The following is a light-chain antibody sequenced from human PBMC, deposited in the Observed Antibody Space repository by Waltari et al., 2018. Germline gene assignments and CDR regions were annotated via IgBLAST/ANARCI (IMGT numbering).Light chain of an antibody. V-gene: IGKV1-5*03. Sequence: DIQLTQSPSTLSASVGDSVTITCRASQSISNWVAWSQQKPGKAPKLLIYKASNLESGVPSRFSGSGSGTEFTLTISSLQPDDFATYYCQQYDNYWTFGQGTKVEIK. CDR2: KAS. CDR3: QQYDNYWT. CDR1: QSISNW. J-gene: IGKJ1*01.